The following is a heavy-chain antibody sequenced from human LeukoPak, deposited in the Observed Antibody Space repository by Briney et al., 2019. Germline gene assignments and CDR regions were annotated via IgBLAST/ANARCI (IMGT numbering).Heavy chain of an antibody. D-gene: IGHD5-24*01. V-gene: IGHV4-61*08. J-gene: IGHJ4*02. Sequence: PSETLSLTCTVSGGSISSGGYYWSWIRQPPGKGLEWIGYIYYSGSTNYNPSLKSRVTISVDTSKNQFSLKLSSVTAADTAVYYCARGRDGYRRGFFDYWGQGTLVTVSS. CDR3: ARGRDGYRRGFFDY. CDR1: GGSISSGGYY. CDR2: IYYSGST.